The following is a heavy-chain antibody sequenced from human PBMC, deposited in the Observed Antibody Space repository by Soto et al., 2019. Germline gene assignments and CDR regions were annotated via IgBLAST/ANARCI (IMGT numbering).Heavy chain of an antibody. CDR3: ARSPDYDDFGRWFDP. V-gene: IGHV1-8*01. D-gene: IGHD4-17*01. J-gene: IGHJ5*02. CDR2: MNPDSGKT. Sequence: QVQLVQCGAEVRKPGASVKVSCKASGYTFTHFDINWVRQAPGHGLEWMGWMNPDSGKTAYAEKFRGRVTMNRNTSMSIAYMELTSLTSEDTAVYYCARSPDYDDFGRWFDPWGQGTQVIVSS. CDR1: GYTFTHFD.